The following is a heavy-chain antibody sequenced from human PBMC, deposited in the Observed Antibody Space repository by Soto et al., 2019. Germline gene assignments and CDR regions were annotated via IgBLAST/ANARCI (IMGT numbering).Heavy chain of an antibody. CDR1: GFTFLRFT. V-gene: IGHV3-21*01. CDR2: ISSNSAYI. Sequence: GGSLRLSCAASGFTFLRFTMNWVRQAPGKGLEWVSTISSNSAYIYYTDALRGRFTISRDNTKNSLHLQMNSLRAEDTAVYYCTRDASRDSSARGWFDPWGPGTLVTAPQ. CDR3: TRDASRDSSARGWFDP. J-gene: IGHJ5*02. D-gene: IGHD6-13*01.